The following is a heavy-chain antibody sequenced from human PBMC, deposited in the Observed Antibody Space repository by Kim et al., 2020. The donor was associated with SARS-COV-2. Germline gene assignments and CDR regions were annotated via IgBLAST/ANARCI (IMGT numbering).Heavy chain of an antibody. Sequence: SVKVSCKASGGTFSSYAISWVRQGPGQGLEWMGGIIPIFGTANYAQKFQGRVTITADESTSTAYMELSSLRSEDTAVYYCARPSDIVVVPAAMADYYYGMAVWGEGTTVAVAS. CDR1: GGTFSSYA. CDR2: IIPIFGTA. V-gene: IGHV1-69*13. J-gene: IGHJ6*04. D-gene: IGHD2-2*01. CDR3: ARPSDIVVVPAAMADYYYGMAV.